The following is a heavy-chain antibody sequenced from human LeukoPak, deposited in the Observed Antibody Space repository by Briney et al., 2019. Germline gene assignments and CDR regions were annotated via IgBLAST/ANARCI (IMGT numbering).Heavy chain of an antibody. CDR3: AQFVRDYVWGSYRYSDDY. CDR2: TRTGVDST. V-gene: IGHV3-23*01. J-gene: IGHJ4*01. CDR1: GFTFTSSG. Sequence: GGSLRLSCAVSGFTFTSSGMSWVRHAPGEGLEWVSATRTGVDSTYYADSVKGRFTISRDNSKNTLHLQMNSLRAEDTAVYYCAQFVRDYVWGSYRYSDDYWGQGTLVAVSS. D-gene: IGHD3-16*02.